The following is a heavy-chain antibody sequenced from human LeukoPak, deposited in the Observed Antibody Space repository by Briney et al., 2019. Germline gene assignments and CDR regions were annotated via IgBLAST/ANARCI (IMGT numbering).Heavy chain of an antibody. V-gene: IGHV4-59*08. J-gene: IGHJ3*02. CDR3: ARHWWFEGSDYYAFDI. Sequence: PSETLSLTCTVSGGSISSYYWSWIRQPPGKGLEWIGYIYYSGATNSNPSLKSRVTISVDTSKNQFSLKLSSVTAADTAVYYCARHWWFEGSDYYAFDIWGQGTMVTVSS. CDR2: IYYSGAT. D-gene: IGHD3-22*01. CDR1: GGSISSYY.